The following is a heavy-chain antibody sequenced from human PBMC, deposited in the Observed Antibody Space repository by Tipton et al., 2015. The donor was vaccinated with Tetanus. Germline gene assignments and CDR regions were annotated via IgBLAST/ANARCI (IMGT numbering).Heavy chain of an antibody. J-gene: IGHJ4*02. CDR3: ARDERYGDYAY. V-gene: IGHV4-30-4*02. Sequence: GLVKPSETLSLTCTVSGASLRGGDYYWSWIRQPPGKGLESIGYIYYSGSTYYNPSLKSRVTISVDSSKNQFSLKLTSVTAADTAVYYCARDERYGDYAYWGQGALVTVSS. CDR1: GASLRGGDYY. D-gene: IGHD4-17*01. CDR2: IYYSGST.